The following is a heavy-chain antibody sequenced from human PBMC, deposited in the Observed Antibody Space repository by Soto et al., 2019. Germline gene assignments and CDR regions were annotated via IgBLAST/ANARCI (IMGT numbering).Heavy chain of an antibody. Sequence: EVQLVESGGGLVKPGGSLRLSCAASGFTCSSYSMNWVRQAPGKGLEWVSSISSSSSYIYYADSVKGRFTISRDNAKNSLYLQINSLRAEDTAVYYCAREGNWGAVYWGQGTLVTVSS. CDR2: ISSSSSYI. CDR1: GFTCSSYS. J-gene: IGHJ4*02. CDR3: AREGNWGAVY. V-gene: IGHV3-21*01. D-gene: IGHD7-27*01.